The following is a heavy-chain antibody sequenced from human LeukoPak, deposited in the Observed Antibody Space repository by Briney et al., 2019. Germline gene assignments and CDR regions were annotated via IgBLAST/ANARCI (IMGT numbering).Heavy chain of an antibody. CDR3: AKGTWTYSPSYRFGEFLDYGMDV. CDR2: ISYDGSNK. Sequence: PGRSLRLSCAASGFTFSSYGMHWVRQAPGKGLEWVAVISYDGSNKYYADSVKGRFTISRDNSKNTLYLQMNSLRAEDTAVYYCAKGTWTYSPSYRFGEFLDYGMDVWGQGTTVTVSS. D-gene: IGHD3-10*01. CDR1: GFTFSSYG. V-gene: IGHV3-30*18. J-gene: IGHJ6*02.